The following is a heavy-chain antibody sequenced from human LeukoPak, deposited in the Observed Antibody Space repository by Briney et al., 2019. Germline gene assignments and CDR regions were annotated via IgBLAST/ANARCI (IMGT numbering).Heavy chain of an antibody. J-gene: IGHJ4*02. CDR2: ISYDGSNK. D-gene: IGHD5-12*01. CDR3: ARDHIVATIALDY. Sequence: GGPLRLSCAASGFTFSSYDMHWVRQAPGKGLEWVAVISYDGSNKYYADSVKARFTISRDNSKNTLYLQMNSLRAEDTAVYYCARDHIVATIALDYWGQGTLVTVSS. CDR1: GFTFSSYD. V-gene: IGHV3-30*04.